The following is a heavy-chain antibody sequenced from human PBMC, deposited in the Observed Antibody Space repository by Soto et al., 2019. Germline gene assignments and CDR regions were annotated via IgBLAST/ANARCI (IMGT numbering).Heavy chain of an antibody. CDR3: AKDRGYYDSSGYYYLRWFDP. Sequence: PGGSLRLSCAASGFTFSSSAMSWIRQAPGKGLEWVSAISGSGGSTYYADSVKGRFTISRDNSKNTLYLQLNSLRAEDTAVYYCAKDRGYYDSSGYYYLRWFDPWGQGTLVTVSS. CDR2: ISGSGGST. V-gene: IGHV3-23*01. D-gene: IGHD3-22*01. J-gene: IGHJ5*02. CDR1: GFTFSSSA.